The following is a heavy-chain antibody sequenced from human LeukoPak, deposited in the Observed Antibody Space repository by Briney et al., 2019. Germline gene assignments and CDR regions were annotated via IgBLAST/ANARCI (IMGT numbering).Heavy chain of an antibody. Sequence: ASVKVSCKASGYTFTSYDINWVRRATGQGLEWMGWMNPNSGNTGYAQKFQGRVTMTRNTSISTAYMELSSLRSEDTAVYYCASPNYYDSSGPTRGWYFDLWGRGTLVTVSS. D-gene: IGHD3-22*01. CDR2: MNPNSGNT. CDR1: GYTFTSYD. V-gene: IGHV1-8*01. CDR3: ASPNYYDSSGPTRGWYFDL. J-gene: IGHJ2*01.